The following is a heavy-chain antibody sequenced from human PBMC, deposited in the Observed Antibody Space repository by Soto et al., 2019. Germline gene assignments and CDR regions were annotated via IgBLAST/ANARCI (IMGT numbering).Heavy chain of an antibody. CDR1: GFTFNTYA. J-gene: IGHJ6*02. CDR3: TKGYCSRTSCYFDYYAKDV. V-gene: IGHV3-23*01. D-gene: IGHD2-2*01. CDR2: ISGSGGST. Sequence: GGSLRLSCAASGFTFNTYAMSLVRQAPGKGLEWVSSISGSGGSTHYADSVKGRFTISRDNSKNTVYLQMNSLRAEDTAVYYCTKGYCSRTSCYFDYYAKDVWGQGTSVTVSS.